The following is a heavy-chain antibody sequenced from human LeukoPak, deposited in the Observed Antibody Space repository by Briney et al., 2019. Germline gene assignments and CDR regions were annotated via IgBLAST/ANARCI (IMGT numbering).Heavy chain of an antibody. D-gene: IGHD2-2*01. J-gene: IGHJ4*02. CDR1: GGSISSYY. CDR2: IYYTGST. CDR3: ARGVMSTIWPFDS. V-gene: IGHV4-59*01. Sequence: SETLSLTCTVPGGSISSYYFSWIRQPPGKGLEWIGYIYYTGSTNSNPSLKSRVAISVDTSKNQFSLKLSSVTAADTAVYYCARGVMSTIWPFDSWGQGTLVTVSS.